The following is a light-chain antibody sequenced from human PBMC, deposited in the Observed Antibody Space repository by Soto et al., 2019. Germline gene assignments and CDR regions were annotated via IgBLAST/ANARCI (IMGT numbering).Light chain of an antibody. Sequence: QSVLTQPPSASGSPGQSVTISCAGTSSEVGSYIFVSWYQHHPGKAPKLLIYEITKRPPGVSDRFSGSKSGNTASLTVSGLQVEDEADYYCSLYAGGNNVIFGGGTKVTVL. V-gene: IGLV2-8*01. CDR3: SLYAGGNNVI. J-gene: IGLJ2*01. CDR1: SSEVGSYIF. CDR2: EIT.